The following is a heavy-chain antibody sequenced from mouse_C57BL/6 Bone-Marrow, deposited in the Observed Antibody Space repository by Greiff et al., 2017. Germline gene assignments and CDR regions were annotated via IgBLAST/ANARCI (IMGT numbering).Heavy chain of an antibody. V-gene: IGHV5-9-1*02. J-gene: IGHJ1*03. CDR1: GFTFSSYA. CDR2: ISSGGDYI. CDR3: TRAFPRDWYFDV. Sequence: EVQLVESGEGLVKPGGSLKLSCAASGFTFSSYAMSWVRQTPEKRLEWVAYISSGGDYIYYADTVKGRFTISRDNARNTLYLQMSSLKSEDTAMYYCTRAFPRDWYFDVWGTGTTVTVSS.